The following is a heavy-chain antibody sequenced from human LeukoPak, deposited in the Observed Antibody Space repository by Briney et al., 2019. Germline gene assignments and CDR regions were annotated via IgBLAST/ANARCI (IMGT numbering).Heavy chain of an antibody. CDR3: ARRSAYDSGSYYVDY. Sequence: AASVKVSCKASGYTFTSYDINWVRQATGQGREWMGWMNPNSGNTGYAQKFQGRVTITRNTSITTTYMELSSLRSEDTAVYYCARRSAYDSGSYYVDYWGQGTLVTVSS. D-gene: IGHD3-10*01. V-gene: IGHV1-8*03. J-gene: IGHJ4*02. CDR2: MNPNSGNT. CDR1: GYTFTSYD.